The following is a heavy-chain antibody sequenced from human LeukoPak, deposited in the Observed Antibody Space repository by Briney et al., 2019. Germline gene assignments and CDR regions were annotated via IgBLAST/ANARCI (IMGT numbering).Heavy chain of an antibody. Sequence: GGSLRLSCAASGFNFITYSLSWVRQAPGKGLEWVSSISTSSAYISYADSVKGRFTISRDNAKSSLYLQMNSLRVEDTAVYYCTILAVASDFDYWGQGALVTVSS. CDR3: TILAVASDFDY. V-gene: IGHV3-21*01. CDR1: GFNFITYS. D-gene: IGHD6-19*01. J-gene: IGHJ4*02. CDR2: ISTSSAYI.